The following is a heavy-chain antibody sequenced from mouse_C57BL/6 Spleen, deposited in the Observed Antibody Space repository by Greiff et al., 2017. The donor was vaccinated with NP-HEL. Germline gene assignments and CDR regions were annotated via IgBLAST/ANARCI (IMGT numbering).Heavy chain of an antibody. CDR3: ARYNYGSSSDV. J-gene: IGHJ1*03. CDR2: IRNKANGYTT. Sequence: EVQVVESGGGLVQPGGSLSLSCAASGFTFTDYYMSWVRQPPGKALEWLGFIRNKANGYTTEYSASVKGRFTISRDNSQSILYLQMNALRAEDSATYYCARYNYGSSSDVWGTGTTVTVSS. D-gene: IGHD1-1*01. V-gene: IGHV7-3*01. CDR1: GFTFTDYY.